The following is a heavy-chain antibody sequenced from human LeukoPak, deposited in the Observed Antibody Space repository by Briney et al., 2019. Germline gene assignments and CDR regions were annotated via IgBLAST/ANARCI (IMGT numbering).Heavy chain of an antibody. J-gene: IGHJ5*01. CDR1: GFTFSTYY. CDR3: AKCCTTCQFKWFDS. D-gene: IGHD2/OR15-2a*01. Sequence: GGSLRLSCAPSGFTFSTYYMSWVRQAPGKGLEYVSSISGSGDGTDYADSVKGRFIISRDNSKNTLSLQMNTLRAEDTAIYYCAKCCTTCQFKWFDSWGQGTLVTVSS. CDR2: ISGSGDGT. V-gene: IGHV3-23*01.